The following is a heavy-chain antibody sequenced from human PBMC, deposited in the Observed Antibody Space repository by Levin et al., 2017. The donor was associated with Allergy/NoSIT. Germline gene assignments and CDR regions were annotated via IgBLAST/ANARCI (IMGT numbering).Heavy chain of an antibody. CDR3: AREGPGSSGWYPDAFDS. D-gene: IGHD6-19*01. V-gene: IGHV3-30-3*01. J-gene: IGHJ3*02. CDR2: ISYDGSNK. CDR1: GFTFSSYA. Sequence: PGGSLRLSCAASGFTFSSYAMHWVRQAPGKGLEWVAVISYDGSNKYYADSVKGRFTISRDNSKNTLYLQMNSLRAEDTAVYYCAREGPGSSGWYPDAFDSWGQGTMVTVSS.